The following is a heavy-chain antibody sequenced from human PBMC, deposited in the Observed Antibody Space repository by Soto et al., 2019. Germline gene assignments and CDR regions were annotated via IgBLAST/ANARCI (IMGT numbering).Heavy chain of an antibody. D-gene: IGHD3-10*01. J-gene: IGHJ6*02. CDR3: TRAGSDPGNFYISNYYAMDV. V-gene: IGHV3-53*01. CDR2: IYSGGDT. CDR1: GFSVSSDY. Sequence: GGSLRLSCAASGFSVSSDYMSWVRQAQGKGLEWVSLIYSGGDTYYADSVKGRFTISRDISSNTIYLHMTSLRADDTAIYYCTRAGSDPGNFYISNYYAMDVWGRGTTVTVSS.